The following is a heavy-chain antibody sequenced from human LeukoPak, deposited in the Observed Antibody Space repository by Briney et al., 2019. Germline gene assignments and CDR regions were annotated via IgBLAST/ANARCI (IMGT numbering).Heavy chain of an antibody. CDR2: ISYDGSNK. V-gene: IGHV3-30-3*01. CDR3: PRERYYYDSSGSYYFDY. CDR1: GFTFSSYA. D-gene: IGHD3-22*01. Sequence: PGGSLRLSCAASGFTFSSYAMHWVRQAPGKGLEWVAVISYDGSNKYYADSVKGRFTISRDNSKNTLYLQMNSLRAEDTAVYHCPRERYYYDSSGSYYFDYWGQGTLVTVSS. J-gene: IGHJ4*02.